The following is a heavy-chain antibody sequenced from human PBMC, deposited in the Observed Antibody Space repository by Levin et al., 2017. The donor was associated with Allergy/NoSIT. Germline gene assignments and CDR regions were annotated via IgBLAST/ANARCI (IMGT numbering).Heavy chain of an antibody. CDR2: ISGSGTNT. D-gene: IGHD1-26*01. J-gene: IGHJ4*02. CDR1: GFTFHNYA. Sequence: PGGSLRLSCAASGFTFHNYALSWVRQAPGKGLEWVSSISGSGTNTYYADSVKGRFTISRDNSKNTVFLQMNILRADDTAVYYCAKGLTVGHTKGYYFDYWGQGTLVTVSS. V-gene: IGHV3-23*01. CDR3: AKGLTVGHTKGYYFDY.